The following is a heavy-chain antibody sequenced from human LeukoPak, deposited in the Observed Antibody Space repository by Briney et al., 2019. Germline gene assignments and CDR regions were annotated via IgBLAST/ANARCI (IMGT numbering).Heavy chain of an antibody. Sequence: ASVKVSCKASGGTFSSYAISWVRQAPGQGLEWMGGIIPIFGTANYAQKFQGRVTITADESTSTAYMELSSLRSEDTAVYYCARDPKRIVGATYNWFDPWGQGTLVTVSS. CDR2: IIPIFGTA. CDR3: ARDPKRIVGATYNWFDP. D-gene: IGHD1-26*01. J-gene: IGHJ5*02. CDR1: GGTFSSYA. V-gene: IGHV1-69*13.